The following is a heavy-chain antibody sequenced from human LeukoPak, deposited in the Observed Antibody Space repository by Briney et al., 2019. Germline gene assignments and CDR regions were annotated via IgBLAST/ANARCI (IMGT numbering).Heavy chain of an antibody. CDR1: GFTVSSTY. V-gene: IGHV3-23*01. CDR2: ISGSGGRT. D-gene: IGHD3-10*01. Sequence: GGSLRLSCAASGFTVSSTYVSWVRQAPGKGLQWVSGISGSGGRTYYADSVKGRFTISRDNSKNMLYLQMNSLRAEDTAVYYCAKPSITDDYFDYWGQGTLVTVSS. J-gene: IGHJ4*02. CDR3: AKPSITDDYFDY.